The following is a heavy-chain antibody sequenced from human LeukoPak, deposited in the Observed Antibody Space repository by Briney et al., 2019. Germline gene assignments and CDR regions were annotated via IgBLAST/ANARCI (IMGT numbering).Heavy chain of an antibody. V-gene: IGHV4-61*05. CDR1: GCSISSSSYY. CDR3: ARGSPLRGLEF. D-gene: IGHD4-17*01. J-gene: IGHJ4*02. CDR2: IYYSGST. Sequence: PSETLSLTCTVSGCSISSSSYYWAWIRQPPGKGLVCIGYIYYSGSTNYNPAIDRRITISVDTTKYQFPLMQSLITADTAADYCCARGSPLRGLEFWGQGTLVTVFS.